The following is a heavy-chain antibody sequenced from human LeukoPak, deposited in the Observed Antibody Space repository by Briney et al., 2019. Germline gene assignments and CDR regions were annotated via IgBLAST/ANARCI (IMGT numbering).Heavy chain of an antibody. Sequence: PSETLSLTCNVTNDSVNTHDWSWIRQSAETGLEWMGHIYFSGNTKYNPSLESRGTISLDRYNNRFSLSLTSVTAAATAVYFCARAPKINAGTESAPAYWFDPWGQGTLVTVSS. CDR3: ARAPKINAGTESAPAYWFDP. CDR2: IYFSGNT. CDR1: NDSVNTHD. D-gene: IGHD2-15*01. V-gene: IGHV4-4*08. J-gene: IGHJ5*02.